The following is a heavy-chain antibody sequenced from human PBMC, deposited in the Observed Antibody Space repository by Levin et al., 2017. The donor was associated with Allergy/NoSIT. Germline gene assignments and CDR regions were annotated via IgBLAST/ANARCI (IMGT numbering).Heavy chain of an antibody. V-gene: IGHV3-15*01. D-gene: IGHD5-12*01. CDR3: TTRYSGYDWEGYYYGMDV. J-gene: IGHJ6*02. CDR2: IKSKTDGGTT. Sequence: SCAASGFTFSNAWMSWVRQAPGKGLEWVGRIKSKTDGGTTDYAAPVKGRFTISRDDSKNTLYLQMNSLKTEDTAVYYCTTRYSGYDWEGYYYGMDVWGQGTTVTVSS. CDR1: GFTFSNAW.